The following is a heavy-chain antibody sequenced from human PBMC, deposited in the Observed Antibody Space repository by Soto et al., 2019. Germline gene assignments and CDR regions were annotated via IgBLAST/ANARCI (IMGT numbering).Heavy chain of an antibody. Sequence: QITLKESGPTLVKPTQTLTLTCTFSGFSLNISGVGVGWIRQPPRKALEWLALIYWDDDKRYSPSLKTRLTIATDTSKNQVVLTMTNVDPVDTATYYCAHTFGIRTVRGAPALTFRGQGTLVTVSS. CDR1: GFSLNISGVG. D-gene: IGHD3-10*01. V-gene: IGHV2-5*02. CDR3: AHTFGIRTVRGAPALTF. J-gene: IGHJ4*02. CDR2: IYWDDDK.